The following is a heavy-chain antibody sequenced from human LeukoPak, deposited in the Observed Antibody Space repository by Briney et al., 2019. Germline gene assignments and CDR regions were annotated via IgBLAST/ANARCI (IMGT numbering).Heavy chain of an antibody. D-gene: IGHD3-10*01. V-gene: IGHV3-21*01. J-gene: IGHJ5*02. CDR2: ISSSSSYI. Sequence: GGSLRLSCAASGFTFSSYSMNWVRQAPGKGLEWVSSISSSSSYIYYADSVKGRFTISRDNAKNSLYLQMNSLRAEDTAVYYCARGRMTRRLLWFGELWVGFDPWGQGTLVTVSS. CDR1: GFTFSSYS. CDR3: ARGRMTRRLLWFGELWVGFDP.